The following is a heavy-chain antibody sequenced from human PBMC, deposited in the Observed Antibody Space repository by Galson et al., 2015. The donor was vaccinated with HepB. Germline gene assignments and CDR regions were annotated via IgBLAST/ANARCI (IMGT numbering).Heavy chain of an antibody. V-gene: IGHV3-23*01. CDR2: ISGSGGST. CDR1: GFTFSSYA. Sequence: SLRLSCAASGFTFSSYAMSWVRQAPGKGLEWVSAISGSGGSTYYADSVKGRFTISRDNSKNTLYLQMNSLRAEDAAVYYCAKGAQRAAAGSTYFDYWGQGTLVTVSS. CDR3: AKGAQRAAAGSTYFDY. D-gene: IGHD6-13*01. J-gene: IGHJ4*02.